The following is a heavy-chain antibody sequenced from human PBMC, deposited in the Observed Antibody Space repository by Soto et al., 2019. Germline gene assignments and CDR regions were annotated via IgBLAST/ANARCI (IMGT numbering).Heavy chain of an antibody. Sequence: PGESLKISCKGSGYSFTGYWISWVRQMPGKGLEWMGRIDPSDSYTNYSPSFQGHVTISADKSISTAYLQWSSLKASDTAMYYCARRSGRAAHYYYYYGMDVWGQGTTVTVSS. CDR3: ARRSGRAAHYYYYYGMDV. V-gene: IGHV5-10-1*01. CDR1: GYSFTGYW. D-gene: IGHD6-6*01. CDR2: IDPSDSYT. J-gene: IGHJ6*02.